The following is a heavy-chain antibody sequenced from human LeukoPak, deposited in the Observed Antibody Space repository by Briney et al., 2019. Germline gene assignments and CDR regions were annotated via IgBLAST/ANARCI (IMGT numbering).Heavy chain of an antibody. CDR3: ARHNPTWIQLWSYPHGMDV. V-gene: IGHV4-39*01. Sequence: SETLSLTCTVSGGSISSSSYYWGWIRQPPGKGLEWIGSIYYSGSTYYNPSLKSRVTISVVTSKNQFSLKLSSVTAADTAVYYCARHNPTWIQLWSYPHGMDVWGQGTTVTVSS. CDR1: GGSISSSSYY. J-gene: IGHJ6*02. CDR2: IYYSGST. D-gene: IGHD5-18*01.